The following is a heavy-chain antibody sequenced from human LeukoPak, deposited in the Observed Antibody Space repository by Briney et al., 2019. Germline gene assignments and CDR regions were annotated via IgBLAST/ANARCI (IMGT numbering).Heavy chain of an antibody. J-gene: IGHJ3*02. V-gene: IGHV1-8*01. CDR2: MNPNSGNT. CDR1: GYTFTSYD. CDR3: ARGWELSI. Sequence: GASVKVSCKASGYTFTSYDINWVRQATGQGLEWMGWMNPNSGNTNYAQKLQDRVTMTTDTSTSTAYMELRSLRSDDTALYYCARGWELSIWGQGTMVTVSS. D-gene: IGHD3-10*01.